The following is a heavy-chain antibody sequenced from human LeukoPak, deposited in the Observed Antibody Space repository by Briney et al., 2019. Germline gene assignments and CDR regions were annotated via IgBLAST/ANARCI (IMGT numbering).Heavy chain of an antibody. CDR3: ARDSGTGWLSRPLDY. CDR1: GFTFSSYW. CDR2: IKQDGSEK. V-gene: IGHV3-7*01. D-gene: IGHD3-9*01. J-gene: IGHJ4*02. Sequence: PGGSLRLSCAASGFTFSSYWMSWVRQAPGKGLEWVANIKQDGSEKYYVDSVKGRFTISRDNAKNSLYLQMNSLRAEDTAVYYCARDSGTGWLSRPLDYWGQGTLVTVSS.